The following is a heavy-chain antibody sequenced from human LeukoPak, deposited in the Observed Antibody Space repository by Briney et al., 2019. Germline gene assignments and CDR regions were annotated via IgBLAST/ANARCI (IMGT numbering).Heavy chain of an antibody. CDR1: GFTFSDYY. D-gene: IGHD6-13*01. CDR3: ARDLYSSSRPYYYGMDV. J-gene: IGHJ6*02. Sequence: PGGSLRLSCAASGFTFSDYYMSWIRQAPEKGLEWVSYISSSGSTIYYADSVKGRFTISRDNAKNSLYLQMNSLRAEDTAVYYCARDLYSSSRPYYYGMDVWGQGTTVTVSS. V-gene: IGHV3-11*01. CDR2: ISSSGSTI.